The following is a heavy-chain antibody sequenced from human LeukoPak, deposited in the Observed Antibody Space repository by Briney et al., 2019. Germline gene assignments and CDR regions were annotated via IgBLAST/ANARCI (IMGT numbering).Heavy chain of an antibody. J-gene: IGHJ5*02. D-gene: IGHD6-13*01. V-gene: IGHV3-7*01. CDR3: ARDPGSSSLDL. CDR2: INQDASVR. Sequence: QSGGSLRLSCAASGFSFSTYWMSWVRQTPEKGLEFVANINQDASVRNYMDSLKGRCTISRDNAKKSVYLEINSLRADDMAVYYCARDPGSSSLDLWGQGALVTVSS. CDR1: GFSFSTYW.